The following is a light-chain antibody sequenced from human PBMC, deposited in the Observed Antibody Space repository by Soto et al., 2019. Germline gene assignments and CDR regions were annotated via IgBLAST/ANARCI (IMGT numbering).Light chain of an antibody. CDR2: DVS. Sequence: QSALTQPRSVSVSPGQSVTISCTGTSSDVGGYNYVSWYQQHPGKAPKLMIYDVSKRPAGVPDRFSGSKSGNTASLTLSGLQAEDEADYYCCSYAGSYTWVFGGGTQLTVL. J-gene: IGLJ3*02. V-gene: IGLV2-11*01. CDR1: SSDVGGYNY. CDR3: CSYAGSYTWV.